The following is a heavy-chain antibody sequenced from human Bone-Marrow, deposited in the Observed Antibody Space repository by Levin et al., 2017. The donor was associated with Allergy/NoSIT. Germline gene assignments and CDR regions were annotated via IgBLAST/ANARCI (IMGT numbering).Heavy chain of an antibody. J-gene: IGHJ5*02. CDR2: ISGSGSMI. D-gene: IGHD2-2*02. V-gene: IGHV3-11*01. Sequence: AGGSLRLSCAASGFSFSEYYMTWVRQAPGKGLEWLSKISGSGSMIYYADSVRGRFTISRDNAKNSLYLQMNSLRAEDTAVYYCARVNFKAAITDWFDPWGQGTLVTVSS. CDR3: ARVNFKAAITDWFDP. CDR1: GFSFSEYY.